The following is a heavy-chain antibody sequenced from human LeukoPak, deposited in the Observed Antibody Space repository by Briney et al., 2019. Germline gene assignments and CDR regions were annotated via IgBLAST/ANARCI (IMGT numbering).Heavy chain of an antibody. Sequence: ASVKVTCKASGYTFSSYGISWVRQAPGQGLEWMGWISAYSGNTHYAQKFQGRVTMTTDTSTTTAYMELRGLRSDDTAVYYCARAEKPNWGNYYYYCMDVWGKGTTVTVSS. CDR3: ARAEKPNWGNYYYYCMDV. J-gene: IGHJ6*03. V-gene: IGHV1-18*01. D-gene: IGHD7-27*01. CDR1: GYTFSSYG. CDR2: ISAYSGNT.